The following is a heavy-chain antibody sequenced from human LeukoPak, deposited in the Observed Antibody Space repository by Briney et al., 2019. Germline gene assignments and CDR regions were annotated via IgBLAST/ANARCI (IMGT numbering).Heavy chain of an antibody. CDR2: INHSGST. Sequence: PGETLSLTCAAYGVTFSGYYMSWIRQAPGKGLEWIGQINHSGSTNYNPSLKSRVTISVDTSKNQFSLKLSSVTAADTAVYYCARATMHSSGYDFGYWGQGTLVTVSS. CDR3: ARATMHSSGYDFGY. D-gene: IGHD5-12*01. V-gene: IGHV4-34*01. J-gene: IGHJ4*02. CDR1: GVTFSGYY.